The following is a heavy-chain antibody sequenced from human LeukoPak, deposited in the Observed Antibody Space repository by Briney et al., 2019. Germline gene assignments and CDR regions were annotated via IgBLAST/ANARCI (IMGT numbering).Heavy chain of an antibody. D-gene: IGHD5-24*01. CDR1: GFTFSDYY. CDR2: ISSSGSTI. CDR3: ATEITPYYYMDV. J-gene: IGHJ6*03. V-gene: IGHV3-11*01. Sequence: NPGGSLRLSCAASGFTFSDYYMSWIRQAPGKGLEWVSYISSSGSTIYYADSVKGRFTISRDNAKNSLYLQMNSLRAEDTAVYYCATEITPYYYMDVWGKGTTVSISS.